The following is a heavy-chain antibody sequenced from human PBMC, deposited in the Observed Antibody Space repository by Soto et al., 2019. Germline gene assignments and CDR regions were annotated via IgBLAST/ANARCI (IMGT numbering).Heavy chain of an antibody. CDR3: AKDADVDIVATSLSRTFDP. D-gene: IGHD5-12*01. CDR1: GFTFSSYG. V-gene: IGHV3-30*18. Sequence: QVQLVESGGGVVQPGRSLRLSCAASGFTFSSYGMHWVRQAPGKGLEWVAVISYDGSNKYYADSVKGRFTISRDNSKNTRYLQMNSLRAEDTAVYYCAKDADVDIVATSLSRTFDPWGQGTLVTVSS. CDR2: ISYDGSNK. J-gene: IGHJ5*02.